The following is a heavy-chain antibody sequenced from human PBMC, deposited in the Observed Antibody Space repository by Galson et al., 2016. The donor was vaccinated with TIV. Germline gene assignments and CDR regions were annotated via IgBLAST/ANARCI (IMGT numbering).Heavy chain of an antibody. Sequence: SVKVSCKAAGGTFTSFAVSWVRQSPGQGLEWMGGIVPMFGIVTYAQRFQGRVTFTADASTSTAYLELSSLKSQDTAVYYCARGGWSGDPGDYHYYYMDVWGKGTTVTVSS. J-gene: IGHJ6*03. D-gene: IGHD4-17*01. CDR3: ARGGWSGDPGDYHYYYMDV. V-gene: IGHV1-69*13. CDR2: IVPMFGIV. CDR1: GGTFTSFA.